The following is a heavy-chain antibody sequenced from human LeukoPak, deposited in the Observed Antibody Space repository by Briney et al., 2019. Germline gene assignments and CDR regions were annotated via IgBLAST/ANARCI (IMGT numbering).Heavy chain of an antibody. CDR2: IYYSGST. Sequence: PSETLSLTCTVSGGSIGSSDYYWGWIRRPPGKGLEWIGSIYYSGSTYYNPSLKSRVTNSVDTTKNQFSLKLSSVTAADTAVYYCARHLWDNFDYWGQGTLVTVSS. D-gene: IGHD1-26*01. CDR1: GGSIGSSDYY. V-gene: IGHV4-39*01. CDR3: ARHLWDNFDY. J-gene: IGHJ4*02.